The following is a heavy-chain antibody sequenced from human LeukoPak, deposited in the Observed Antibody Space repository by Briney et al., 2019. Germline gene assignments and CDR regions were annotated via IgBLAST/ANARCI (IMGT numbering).Heavy chain of an antibody. Sequence: SETLSLTCTVSGASVGSNDCYWGWIRQPPGKGLEWIGNIFYSGSTYYNPSLKSRVTISVDTSRNQFFLKLSSVTAADTAVYYCARESRYRGGEREYYFDYWGQGTLVTVSS. CDR1: GASVGSNDCY. V-gene: IGHV4-39*02. D-gene: IGHD2-21*01. J-gene: IGHJ4*02. CDR3: ARESRYRGGEREYYFDY. CDR2: IFYSGST.